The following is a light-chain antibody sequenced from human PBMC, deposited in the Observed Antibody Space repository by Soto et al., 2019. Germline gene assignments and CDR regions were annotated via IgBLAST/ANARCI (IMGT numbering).Light chain of an antibody. CDR1: QSINSW. Sequence: DIQMTQSPSTLSASVGDRVTITCRASQSINSWLAWYRQKPGKAPNLLIYDGSTLASGVPWRFIGRGSGTEFTITISSLQDDDFASYYCQKYKSYRTFGQGTKVEIK. CDR2: DGS. CDR3: QKYKSYRT. J-gene: IGKJ1*01. V-gene: IGKV1-5*01.